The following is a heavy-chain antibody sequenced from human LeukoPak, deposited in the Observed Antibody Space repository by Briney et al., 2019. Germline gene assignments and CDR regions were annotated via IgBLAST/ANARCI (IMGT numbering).Heavy chain of an antibody. CDR2: IFYSGST. Sequence: PSETLSLTCTVSGDSVSSSIYFWGWIRQPPGKGLEWIGTIFYSGSTHDYPSLKSRFSISVDTSKNQFFLKLNSVTAADTAVYYCAVAGVRHYDSSGLYAFVWGQGTMVTVSS. CDR1: GDSVSSSIYF. J-gene: IGHJ3*01. CDR3: AVAGVRHYDSSGLYAFV. D-gene: IGHD3-22*01. V-gene: IGHV4-39*01.